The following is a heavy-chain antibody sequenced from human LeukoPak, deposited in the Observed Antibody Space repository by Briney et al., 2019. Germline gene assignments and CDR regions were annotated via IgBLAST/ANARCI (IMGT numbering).Heavy chain of an antibody. CDR2: IWYDGSNK. Sequence: GGSLRLSCAASGFTFSSYGMNWVRQAPGKGLEWVAVIWYDGSNKYYADSVKGRFTISRDNSKNTLYLQMNSLRAEDTAVYYCAREGYYYDSSGYLFDYWGQGTLVTVSS. J-gene: IGHJ4*02. CDR3: AREGYYYDSSGYLFDY. D-gene: IGHD3-22*01. CDR1: GFTFSSYG. V-gene: IGHV3-33*01.